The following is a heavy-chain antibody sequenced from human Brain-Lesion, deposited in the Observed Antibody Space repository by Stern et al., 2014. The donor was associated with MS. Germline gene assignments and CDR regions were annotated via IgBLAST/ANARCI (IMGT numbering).Heavy chain of an antibody. Sequence: QLVESGGDLVQPGRSLRLSCVAFGFTFDDYALHWVRQAPGKGLEWVAGIRWHSGTIGYADSVKGGFPNSRVKGYRSPYLQMNSLRPEDTALYYCARDITGSSAFFAYWGQGTLVTVSS. D-gene: IGHD1-14*01. J-gene: IGHJ4*02. CDR2: IRWHSGTI. CDR3: ARDITGSSAFFAY. CDR1: GFTFDDYA. V-gene: IGHV3-9*01.